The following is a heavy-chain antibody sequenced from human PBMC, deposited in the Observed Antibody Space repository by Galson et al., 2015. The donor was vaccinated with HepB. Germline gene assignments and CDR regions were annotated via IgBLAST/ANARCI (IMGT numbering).Heavy chain of an antibody. J-gene: IGHJ4*02. CDR3: AREEGIRFYDWAIPVSFFQY. D-gene: IGHD3-9*01. CDR2: ITYDGSKQ. Sequence: SLRLSCATSGFTFRSYAMHWVRQAPGKGLEWVAIITYDGSKQSYGDAVTGRFTVTRDDSKNTVYLEMNSLTTADTAIYYCAREEGIRFYDWAIPVSFFQYWGQGTLAIVSS. CDR1: GFTFRSYA. V-gene: IGHV3-30*04.